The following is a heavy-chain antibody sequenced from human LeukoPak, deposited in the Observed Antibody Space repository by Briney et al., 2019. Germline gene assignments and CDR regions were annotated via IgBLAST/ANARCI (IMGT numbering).Heavy chain of an antibody. CDR3: ARSTSRMGLFDP. Sequence: PSETLSLTCAVSGGSISSSNWWSWVRQPPGKGLEWIGYIYYSGSTNYNPSLKSRVTISVDTSKNQFSLKLSSVTAADTAVYYCARSTSRMGLFDPWGQGTLVTVSS. V-gene: IGHV4-4*02. CDR1: GGSISSSNW. J-gene: IGHJ5*02. CDR2: IYYSGST. D-gene: IGHD2-8*01.